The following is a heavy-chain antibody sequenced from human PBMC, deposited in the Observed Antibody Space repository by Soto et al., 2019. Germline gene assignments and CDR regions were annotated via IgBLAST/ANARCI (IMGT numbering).Heavy chain of an antibody. Sequence: GGSLRLSXAASGFIFKMYWMHWVRQSPGKGLVWISRIYNDGTYSDYADSVRGRFTISRDNVNDTLYLQMNNLRAEDSGLYYCTRGPRPISTGTGAYWGQGTQVTVSS. CDR1: GFIFKMYW. CDR3: TRGPRPISTGTGAY. J-gene: IGHJ4*02. V-gene: IGHV3-74*01. D-gene: IGHD3-10*01. CDR2: IYNDGTYS.